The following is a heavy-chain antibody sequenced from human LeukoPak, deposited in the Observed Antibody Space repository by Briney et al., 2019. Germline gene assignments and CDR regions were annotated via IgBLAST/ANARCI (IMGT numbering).Heavy chain of an antibody. CDR2: ISYDGSNE. J-gene: IGHJ4*02. Sequence: PGGSLRLSCAASGFTFSSYVMHWVRQAPGKGLEWVAIISYDGSNEYYADSVKGRFTISRDNSKNTLYLQMNSLRAEDTAVYYCAKLGGYNQIGIDYWGQGTLVSVSS. CDR3: AKLGGYNQIGIDY. CDR1: GFTFSSYV. V-gene: IGHV3-30*04. D-gene: IGHD5-24*01.